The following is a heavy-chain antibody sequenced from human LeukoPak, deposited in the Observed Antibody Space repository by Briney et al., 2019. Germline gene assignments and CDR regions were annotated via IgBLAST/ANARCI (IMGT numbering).Heavy chain of an antibody. CDR2: INAGNGNT. J-gene: IGHJ4*02. CDR3: AREGEWLGQTFDY. CDR1: GYTFTSYA. D-gene: IGHD6-19*01. Sequence: ASVKVSCKASGYTFTSYAMHWVRQAPGQRLEWMGWINAGNGNTKYSQEFKGRVTITRDTSASTAYMELSSLRSEDMAVYYCAREGEWLGQTFDYWGQGTLVTVSS. V-gene: IGHV1-3*03.